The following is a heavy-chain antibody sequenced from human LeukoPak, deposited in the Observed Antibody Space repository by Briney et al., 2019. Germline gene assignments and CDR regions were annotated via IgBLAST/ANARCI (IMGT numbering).Heavy chain of an antibody. CDR1: GFTFSSYW. Sequence: GGSLRLSCAASGFTFSSYWMHWVRQAPGKGLVWVSRINSDGSSTSYADSVKGRFTISRDNAKNTLYLQMNSLRAEDTAVYYCARGSGYDYFDYWGQGALVTVFS. J-gene: IGHJ4*02. CDR2: INSDGSST. V-gene: IGHV3-74*01. CDR3: ARGSGYDYFDY. D-gene: IGHD5-12*01.